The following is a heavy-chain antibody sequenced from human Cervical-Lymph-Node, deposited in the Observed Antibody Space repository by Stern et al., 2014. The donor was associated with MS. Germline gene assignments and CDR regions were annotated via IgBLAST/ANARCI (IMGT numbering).Heavy chain of an antibody. J-gene: IGHJ4*02. Sequence: QITLKESGPTLVKPTQTLTLTCTFSGFSLSTSGVGVAWIRQPPGKALEWLAYIYWDDDKSCRTSLKTRLPITKDTSKNQVVLTMTNMDPVDTATYYCAHRRDGDSPGGVDYWGQGTLVTVSS. V-gene: IGHV2-5*02. CDR3: AHRRDGDSPGGVDY. CDR2: IYWDDDK. D-gene: IGHD4-17*01. CDR1: GFSLSTSGVG.